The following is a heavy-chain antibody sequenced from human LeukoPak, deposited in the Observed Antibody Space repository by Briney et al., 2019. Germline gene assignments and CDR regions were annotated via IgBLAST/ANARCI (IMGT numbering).Heavy chain of an antibody. CDR2: MNPNSGNT. CDR3: ARYLAGRMDV. V-gene: IGHV1-8*02. Sequence: ASVKVSCKASGGTFSSYAISWVRQAPGQGLEWMGWMNPNSGNTGYAQKFQGRVTMTRNTSISTAYMELSSLRSEDTAVYYCARYLAGRMDVWGKGTTVTVSS. CDR1: GGTFSSYA. J-gene: IGHJ6*03. D-gene: IGHD2-15*01.